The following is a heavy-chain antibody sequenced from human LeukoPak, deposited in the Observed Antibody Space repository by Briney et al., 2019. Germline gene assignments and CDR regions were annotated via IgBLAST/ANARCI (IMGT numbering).Heavy chain of an antibody. J-gene: IGHJ4*02. D-gene: IGHD4-23*01. CDR1: GGSISSSSYY. Sequence: PSDTLSLTCTVSGGSISSSSYYWGWIRQPPGKGLEWIGRIYYCGSTYYNPSLKRRVTISVDTSKNQSSLKLSSVTAADTAVYYCARLRWRYFDYWGQGTLVTVSS. CDR2: IYYCGST. CDR3: ARLRWRYFDY. V-gene: IGHV4-39*01.